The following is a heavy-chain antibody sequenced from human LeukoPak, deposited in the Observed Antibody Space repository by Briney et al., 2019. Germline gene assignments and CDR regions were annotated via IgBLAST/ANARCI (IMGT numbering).Heavy chain of an antibody. Sequence: GGSLRLSCAASGFTFSSYAMHWVRQAPGKGLEWVAVISYDGSNKYYADSVKGRFTISRDNSKNTLYLQMNSLRAEDTAVYYCARDLFYYGSGAWYWGQGTLVTVSS. J-gene: IGHJ4*02. CDR1: GFTFSSYA. CDR3: ARDLFYYGSGAWY. CDR2: ISYDGSNK. D-gene: IGHD3-10*01. V-gene: IGHV3-30*04.